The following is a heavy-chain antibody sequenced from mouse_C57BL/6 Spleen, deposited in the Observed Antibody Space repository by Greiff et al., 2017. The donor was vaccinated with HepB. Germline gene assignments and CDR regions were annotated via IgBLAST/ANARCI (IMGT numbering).Heavy chain of an antibody. V-gene: IGHV1-64*01. CDR3: ARSSLNGSSPWFAY. D-gene: IGHD1-1*01. CDR1: GYTFTSYW. J-gene: IGHJ3*01. CDR2: IHPNSGST. Sequence: QVQLKQPGAELVKPGASVKLSCKASGYTFTSYWMHWVKQRPGQGLEWIGMIHPNSGSTNYNEKFKSKATLTVDKSSSTAYMQLSSLTSEDSAVYYCARSSLNGSSPWFAYWGQGTLVTVSA.